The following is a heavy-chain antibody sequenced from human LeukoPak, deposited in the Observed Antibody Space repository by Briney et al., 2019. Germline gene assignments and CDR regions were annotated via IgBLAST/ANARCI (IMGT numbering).Heavy chain of an antibody. CDR1: GGSINNHY. CDR3: ATNRAGTYDRPFEI. CDR2: IHHTGTT. D-gene: IGHD1-26*01. Sequence: SETLSLTCIVSGGSINNHYWTWIRQTPGKGLEWIGDIHHTGTTKYNPSLKSRVTISVDTSKNQFSLELSSVTATDTAVYFCATNRAGTYDRPFEIWGQGTMVTVSS. V-gene: IGHV4-59*08. J-gene: IGHJ3*02.